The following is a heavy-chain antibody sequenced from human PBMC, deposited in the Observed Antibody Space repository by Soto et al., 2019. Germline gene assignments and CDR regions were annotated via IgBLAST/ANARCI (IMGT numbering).Heavy chain of an antibody. D-gene: IGHD6-13*01. CDR1: GGSFSGYY. J-gene: IGHJ4*02. CDR2: INHSGST. V-gene: IGHV4-34*01. Sequence: QVQLQQWGAGLLKPSETLSLTCAVYGGSFSGYYWSWIRQPPGKGLEWIGEINHSGSTNYNPSLKSRVTISVDTSKNQFSLKLSSVTAADTAVYYCARVTGGAAAIFDYWGQGTLVTVSS. CDR3: ARVTGGAAAIFDY.